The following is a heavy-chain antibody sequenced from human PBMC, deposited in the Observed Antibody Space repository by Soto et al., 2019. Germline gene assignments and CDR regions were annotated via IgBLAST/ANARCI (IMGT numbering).Heavy chain of an antibody. V-gene: IGHV4-39*01. CDR1: GGSISSSSYY. J-gene: IGHJ4*02. Sequence: SETRSLTCTVSGGSISSSSYYWGWIRQPPGKGLDWIGSVYYSGSSYDNPSLKSRITLSVDRSKMHFSLKLTSVTAADTAVYYCARLLYDSRGYYYFDYWGQGTLVTVSS. D-gene: IGHD3-22*01. CDR2: VYYSGSS. CDR3: ARLLYDSRGYYYFDY.